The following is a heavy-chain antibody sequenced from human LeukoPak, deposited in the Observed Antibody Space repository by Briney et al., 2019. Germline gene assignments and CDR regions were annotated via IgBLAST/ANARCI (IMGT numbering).Heavy chain of an antibody. CDR1: GGSISSGGYY. CDR3: ARGDYSTYNWFDP. D-gene: IGHD4-11*01. J-gene: IGHJ5*02. CDR2: IYHSGST. V-gene: IGHV4-30-2*01. Sequence: PSETLSLTCTVSGGSISSGGYYWSWIRQPPGKGLEWIGYIYHSGSTCYNPSLKSRVTISVDRSKNQFSLKLSSVTAADTAVYYCARGDYSTYNWFDPWGQGTLVTVSS.